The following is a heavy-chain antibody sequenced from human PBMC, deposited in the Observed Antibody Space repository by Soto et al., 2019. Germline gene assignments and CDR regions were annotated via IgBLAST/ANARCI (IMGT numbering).Heavy chain of an antibody. Sequence: EVQLLQSGGGLVQPGGSLRLSCAASGFTFSSYALSWVRQAPGKGLEWVSAICDTAASTYYADFVGGRFTISRDNSKNTLYLQMSSLRAEDTAVYYCAKEMTIGRPYDYWGQGTLVTVSS. CDR2: ICDTAAST. CDR3: AKEMTIGRPYDY. J-gene: IGHJ4*02. CDR1: GFTFSSYA. V-gene: IGHV3-23*01.